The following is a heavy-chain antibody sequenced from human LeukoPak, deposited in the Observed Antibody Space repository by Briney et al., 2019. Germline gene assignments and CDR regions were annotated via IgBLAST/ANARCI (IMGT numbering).Heavy chain of an antibody. CDR1: GGTFSSYA. CDR2: IIPILGIA. V-gene: IGHV1-69*04. Sequence: SVKVSCKASGGTFSSYAISWVRQAPGQGLEWMGRIIPILGIANYAQKFQGRVTITADKSTSTAYMELSSLRSEDTAVYYCARGSSSWYYYYGMDVWGQGTTVTVSS. D-gene: IGHD6-13*01. CDR3: ARGSSSWYYYYGMDV. J-gene: IGHJ6*02.